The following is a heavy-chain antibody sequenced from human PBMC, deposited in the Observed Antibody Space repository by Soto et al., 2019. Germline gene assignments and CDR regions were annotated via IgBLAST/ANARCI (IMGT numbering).Heavy chain of an antibody. V-gene: IGHV4-61*01. J-gene: IGHJ6*02. CDR2: IYYSGST. D-gene: IGHD2-2*02. CDR1: GGSVSSGSYY. Sequence: SETLSLTCTVSGGSVSSGSYYWSWIRQPPGKGLEWIGYIYYSGSTNYNPSLKSRVTISVDTSKNQFSLKLSSVTAADTAVYYCAREGRYCSSASCYTHYYYYGMDVWGRGTTVTVSS. CDR3: AREGRYCSSASCYTHYYYYGMDV.